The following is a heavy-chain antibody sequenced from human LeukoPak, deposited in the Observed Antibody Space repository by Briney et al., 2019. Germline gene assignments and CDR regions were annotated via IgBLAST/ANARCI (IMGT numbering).Heavy chain of an antibody. CDR3: ARQPWVGATPIFDY. J-gene: IGHJ4*02. CDR1: VGSFSGYY. D-gene: IGHD1-26*01. CDR2: IYYSGST. V-gene: IGHV4-34*01. Sequence: PSETLSLTCAVYVGSFSGYYWSWIRQPPGKGLEWIGSIYYSGSTYYNPSLTSRVTISVDTSKNQFSLKLSSVTAADTAVYYCARQPWVGATPIFDYWGQGTLVTVSS.